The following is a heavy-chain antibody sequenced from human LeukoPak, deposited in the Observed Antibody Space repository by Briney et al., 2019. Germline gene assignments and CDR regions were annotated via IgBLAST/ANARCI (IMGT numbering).Heavy chain of an antibody. CDR1: AGSVSSYY. D-gene: IGHD3-9*01. CDR2: IYPSVST. J-gene: IGHJ4*02. Sequence: PSETLSLTYTVSAGSVSSYYWGWIRQPAGEGLEWLGRIYPSVSTNYKPSLKNRLTMSVETPKNQFSLKLTSVTAADTAVYYCAGGDYDILTGYDLPFDYWGQGTPVTVSS. CDR3: AGGDYDILTGYDLPFDY. V-gene: IGHV4-4*07.